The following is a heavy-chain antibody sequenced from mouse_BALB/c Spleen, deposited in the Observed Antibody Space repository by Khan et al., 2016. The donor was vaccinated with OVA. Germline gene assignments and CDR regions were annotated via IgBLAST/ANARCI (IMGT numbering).Heavy chain of an antibody. CDR1: GFSLTRSN. CDR3: ARAYYRYDGYYAMDY. CDR2: IWGGGGT. D-gene: IGHD2-14*01. Sequence: QIQLQQSGPGLVAPSQTLSNTCTVSGFSLTRSNIQWVRKTPGGGLEWLGRIWGGGGTDYNSNLKSRLSIRKDNTKSQVFLKINSLQTDDTAMYDCARAYYRYDGYYAMDYWGQGTSVTVSS. V-gene: IGHV2-6-4*01. J-gene: IGHJ4*01.